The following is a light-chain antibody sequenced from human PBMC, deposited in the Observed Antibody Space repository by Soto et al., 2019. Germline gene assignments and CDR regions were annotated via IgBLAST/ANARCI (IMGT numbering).Light chain of an antibody. CDR3: CSYTGSSTLV. CDR2: EGF. V-gene: IGLV2-23*01. J-gene: IGLJ3*02. Sequence: QSALTQPASVSGSPGQSITISCTGTSSDIGRYNLVSWYQQYPGKAPEFMIYEGFKRPSGVSSRFSASKIGNTASLTISGLQAEDEAEYYCCSYTGSSTLVFGGGTQLTVL. CDR1: SSDIGRYNL.